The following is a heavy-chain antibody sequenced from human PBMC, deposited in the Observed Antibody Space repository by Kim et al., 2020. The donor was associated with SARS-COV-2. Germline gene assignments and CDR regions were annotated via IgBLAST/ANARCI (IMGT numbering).Heavy chain of an antibody. D-gene: IGHD6-13*01. CDR1: GFTFSSYS. J-gene: IGHJ4*02. Sequence: GGSLRLSCAASGFTFSSYSMNWVRQAPGKGLEWVSSISSSSSYIYYADSVKGRFTISRDNAKNSLYLQMNSLRAEDTAVYYCARAPFRAAAGSFDYWGQGTLVTVSS. CDR3: ARAPFRAAAGSFDY. CDR2: ISSSSSYI. V-gene: IGHV3-21*01.